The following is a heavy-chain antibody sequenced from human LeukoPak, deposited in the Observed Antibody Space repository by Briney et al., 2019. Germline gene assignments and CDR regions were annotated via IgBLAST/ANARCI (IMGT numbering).Heavy chain of an antibody. CDR2: ISYDGSNK. CDR1: GFTFSSYA. J-gene: IGHJ4*02. D-gene: IGHD3-3*01. V-gene: IGHV3-30-3*01. CDR3: ARDSRRFLDY. Sequence: PGGSLRLSCAASGFTFSSYAMHWVRQAPGKGLGWVAVISYDGSNKYYADSVKGRFTISRDNSKNTLYLQMNSLRAEDTAVYYCARDSRRFLDYWGQGTLVTVSS.